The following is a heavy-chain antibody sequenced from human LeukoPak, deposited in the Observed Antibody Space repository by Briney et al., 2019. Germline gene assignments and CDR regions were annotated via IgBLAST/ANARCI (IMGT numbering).Heavy chain of an antibody. V-gene: IGHV3-30-3*01. CDR1: GFTFSSYA. J-gene: IGHJ4*02. CDR3: AKDHTYDGSHFDY. CDR2: ISYDGSNK. Sequence: GRSLRLSCAASGFTFSSYAMHWVRQAPGKGLEWVAVISYDGSNKYYADSVKGRFTISRDNSKNTLYLQMNSLRAEDTAVYYCAKDHTYDGSHFDYWGQGTLVTVSS. D-gene: IGHD3-22*01.